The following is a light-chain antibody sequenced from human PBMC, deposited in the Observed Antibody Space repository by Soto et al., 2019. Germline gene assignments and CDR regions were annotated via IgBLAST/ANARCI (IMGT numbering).Light chain of an antibody. CDR1: SSDVGGYDY. Sequence: QSVLTQPASVSGSPGQSITISCTGTSSDVGGYDYVSWYQQHPGKAPKLMIYDVTNRPSGVSNRFSGSKSGNTASLTISGLQAEDEADYYCISYASLNTYVFGTGNKVTVL. J-gene: IGLJ1*01. CDR3: ISYASLNTYV. CDR2: DVT. V-gene: IGLV2-14*01.